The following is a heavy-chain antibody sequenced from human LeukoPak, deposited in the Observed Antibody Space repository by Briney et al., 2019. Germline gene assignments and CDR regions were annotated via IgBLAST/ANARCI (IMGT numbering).Heavy chain of an antibody. J-gene: IGHJ6*02. V-gene: IGHV4-59*08. D-gene: IGHD6-13*01. CDR3: ARRGYRYYGMDV. Sequence: SETLSLTCTVSGGSISSYSWSWIRQPPGKGLEWIGYIYYTGIPNYNPSLKSRVTISVDTSKNQFSLKLSSVTAADTAVYYCARRGYRYYGMDVWGQGTTVTVSS. CDR1: GGSISSYS. CDR2: IYYTGIP.